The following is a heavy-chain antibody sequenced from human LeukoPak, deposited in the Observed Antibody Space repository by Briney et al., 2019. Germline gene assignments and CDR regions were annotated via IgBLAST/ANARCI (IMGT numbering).Heavy chain of an antibody. CDR1: GFTFSSYG. CDR3: ARDLYSSGWYKIGYYCYYGMDV. J-gene: IGHJ6*02. Sequence: GGSLRLSCAASGFTFSSYGMHWVRQAPGKGLEGVAVIWYDGSNKYYADSVKGRFTISRDNSKNTLYLQMNSLRAEDTAVYYCARDLYSSGWYKIGYYCYYGMDVWGQGTTVTVSS. V-gene: IGHV3-30*19. D-gene: IGHD6-19*01. CDR2: IWYDGSNK.